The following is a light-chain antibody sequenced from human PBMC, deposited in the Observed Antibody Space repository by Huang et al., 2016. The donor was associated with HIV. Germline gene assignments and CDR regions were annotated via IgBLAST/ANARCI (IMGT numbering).Light chain of an antibody. CDR1: QSLLHTNAYNY. Sequence: DIVMIQSPLSLPVTPGEPASISCRSSQSLLHTNAYNYLDWYLQKPGQSPQLLIYVGSGTRFSLNISRVEAEDAGIYYCMEALKTPYTFGQGTKLEIK. V-gene: IGKV2-28*01. J-gene: IGKJ2*01. CDR2: VG. CDR3: MEALKTPYT.